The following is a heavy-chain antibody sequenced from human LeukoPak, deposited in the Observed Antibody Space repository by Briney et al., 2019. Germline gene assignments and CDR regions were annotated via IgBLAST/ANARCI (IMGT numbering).Heavy chain of an antibody. D-gene: IGHD3-10*01. CDR2: FYYSGST. CDR1: GGSISSYY. Sequence: SETLSLTCTVSGGSISSYYWRWIRQPPGKGLEWIGYFYYSGSTNYNPSLKSRVTISVDTSKNPVSQKRSPVTAADTAVYYWARRSGILSFGGDVWGKGTTVTVPS. J-gene: IGHJ6*04. V-gene: IGHV4-59*12. CDR3: ARRSGILSFGGDV.